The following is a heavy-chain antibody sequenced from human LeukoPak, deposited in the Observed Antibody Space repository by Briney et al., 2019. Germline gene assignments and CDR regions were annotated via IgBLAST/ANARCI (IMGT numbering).Heavy chain of an antibody. CDR1: GYTLTELS. V-gene: IGHV1-24*01. CDR2: FDPEDGET. CDR3: ATAPGLLWSSLDY. Sequence: ASVKVSCRVSGYTLTELSMHWVRQAPGKGLEWMGGFDPEDGETIYAQKFQGRVTMTEDTSTDTAYMELSSLRSEDTAVYYCATAPGLLWSSLDYWGQGTLVTVSS. J-gene: IGHJ4*02. D-gene: IGHD3-10*01.